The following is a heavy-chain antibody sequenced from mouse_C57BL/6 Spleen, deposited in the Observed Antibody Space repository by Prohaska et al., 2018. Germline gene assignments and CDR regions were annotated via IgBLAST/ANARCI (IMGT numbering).Heavy chain of an antibody. V-gene: IGHV1-22*01. CDR3: ARRLDY. CDR2: INPNNGGT. CDR1: GYTFTDYN. Sequence: GYTFTDYNMHWVKQSHGKRLEWIGNINPNNGGTSYNQKFKGKATLTVNKASSTAYMELRSLTSEDSAVYYCARRLDYWGQGTTLTVSS. J-gene: IGHJ2*01. D-gene: IGHD2-13*01.